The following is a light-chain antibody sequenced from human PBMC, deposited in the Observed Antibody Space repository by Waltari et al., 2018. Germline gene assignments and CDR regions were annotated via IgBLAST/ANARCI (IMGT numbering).Light chain of an antibody. J-gene: IGLJ1*01. CDR3: SSYTSSSTLFV. V-gene: IGLV2-14*03. CDR2: DVN. Sequence: QSALTPPASVSGSPGQSITISCTGTSSDVGRYNYVSWFQQHPGKAPKLMIYDVNNRPSGVSHRFSGSKSGNTASLTISGLQAEDEADYYCSSYTSSSTLFVFGTGTRVTVL. CDR1: SSDVGRYNY.